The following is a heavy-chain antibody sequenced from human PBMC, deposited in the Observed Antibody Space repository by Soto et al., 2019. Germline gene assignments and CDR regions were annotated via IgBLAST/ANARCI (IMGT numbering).Heavy chain of an antibody. CDR1: GGSFSGYY. J-gene: IGHJ4*02. CDR3: ARLGGFYQAFDS. Sequence: PSETLSLTCAVYGGSFSGYYWSWIRQPPGKGLEWIGEINHSGSTNYNPSLKSRVTISVDTSKNQFSLKLSSVTAADTAVYYCARLGGFYQAFDSWGQGTLVTVSS. V-gene: IGHV4-34*01. D-gene: IGHD3-22*01. CDR2: INHSGST.